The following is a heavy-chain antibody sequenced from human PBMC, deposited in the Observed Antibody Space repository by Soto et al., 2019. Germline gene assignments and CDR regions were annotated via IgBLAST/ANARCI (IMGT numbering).Heavy chain of an antibody. V-gene: IGHV1-69*01. CDR1: GGTFSSYA. Sequence: QVQLVQSGAEVKKPGSSVKVSCKASGGTFSSYAISWVRQAPGQGLEWMGGIIPIFGTANYAQKFQGRVTITADESTSTAYMELSSLRSEDTAVYYCAREVCSSTSCYKGYYYYGMDVWGNGPTVTVSS. D-gene: IGHD2-2*02. CDR3: AREVCSSTSCYKGYYYYGMDV. J-gene: IGHJ6*04. CDR2: IIPIFGTA.